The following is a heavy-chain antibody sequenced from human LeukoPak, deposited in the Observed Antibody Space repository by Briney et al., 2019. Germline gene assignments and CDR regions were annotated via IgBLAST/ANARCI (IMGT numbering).Heavy chain of an antibody. CDR1: GGSISSYY. CDR3: ARGAGDGYNLPFDY. V-gene: IGHV4-59*01. J-gene: IGHJ4*01. Sequence: KPSQTLSLTCTVSGGSISSYYWNWIRQPPGKGLEWIGYISYSGSTKYNPSLKSRVTIAEDTSKNQFSLKLSSVTAADTAVYYCARGAGDGYNLPFDYWGHGSLVTVFS. D-gene: IGHD5-24*01. CDR2: ISYSGST.